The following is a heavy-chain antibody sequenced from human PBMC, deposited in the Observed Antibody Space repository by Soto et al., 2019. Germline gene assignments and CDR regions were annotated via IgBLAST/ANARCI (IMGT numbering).Heavy chain of an antibody. D-gene: IGHD2-2*01. V-gene: IGHV4-4*07. Sequence: PSETLSLTCTVSGGSISTYYWSWIQQPAGKGLEWIGRIYASGSTNYNPSLKSRVTMSVATSKNQFSLKLSSVTAADTAVYYCARGGMVIIPTATAFDYWGQGTLVTVSS. CDR1: GGSISTYY. CDR2: IYASGST. J-gene: IGHJ4*02. CDR3: ARGGMVIIPTATAFDY.